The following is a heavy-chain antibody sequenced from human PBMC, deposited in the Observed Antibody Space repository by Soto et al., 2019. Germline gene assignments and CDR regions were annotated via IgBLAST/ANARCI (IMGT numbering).Heavy chain of an antibody. D-gene: IGHD3-9*01. CDR3: ARASEWRYFDWLLWITYFED. J-gene: IGHJ4*02. Sequence: ASVRVSCKACGYTFTGYYMHWVGQAPGQGLEWMGWINPNSGGTNYAQKFQGRVTMTRDTSISTAYMELSRLRSDDTAVYYCARASEWRYFDWLLWITYFEDWGQGTLDHVSS. CDR2: INPNSGGT. CDR1: GYTFTGYY. V-gene: IGHV1-2*02.